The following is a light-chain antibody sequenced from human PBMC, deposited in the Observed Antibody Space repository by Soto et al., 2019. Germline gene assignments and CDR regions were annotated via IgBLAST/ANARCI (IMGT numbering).Light chain of an antibody. CDR2: DVS. CDR3: SSYTSSSTDWV. V-gene: IGLV2-14*01. J-gene: IGLJ3*02. Sequence: QSALTQPASVSGSPGQSITISCTGTSSDVGGYNYVSWYQQHPGKAPKLMIYDVSNRPSGVSNRFSGSKSGNTASLTISGLQAEAEADYYCSSYTSSSTDWVFGGGTKLTVL. CDR1: SSDVGGYNY.